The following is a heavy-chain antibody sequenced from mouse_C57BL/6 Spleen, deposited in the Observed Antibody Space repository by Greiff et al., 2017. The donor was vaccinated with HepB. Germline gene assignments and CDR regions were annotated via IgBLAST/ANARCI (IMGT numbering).Heavy chain of an antibody. CDR3: ARYDYGSYYYAMDY. Sequence: VQLQQSGAELVMPGASVKLSCKASGYTFTSYWMHWVKQRPGQGLEWIGEIDPSDSYTNYNQKFEGKSTLTVDKSSSTAYMQLSSLTSEDSAVYYCARYDYGSYYYAMDYWGQGTSVTVSS. CDR1: GYTFTSYW. CDR2: IDPSDSYT. V-gene: IGHV1-69*01. J-gene: IGHJ4*01. D-gene: IGHD1-1*01.